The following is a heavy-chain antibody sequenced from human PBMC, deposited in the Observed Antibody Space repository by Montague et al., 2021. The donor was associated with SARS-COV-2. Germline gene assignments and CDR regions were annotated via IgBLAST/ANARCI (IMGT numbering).Heavy chain of an antibody. J-gene: IGHJ4*02. CDR2: LSSDESLE. V-gene: IGHV3-30*04. D-gene: IGHD7-27*01. Sequence: SLRLSCAASGFTFNRNSMHWVRQAPGKGLEWLALLSSDESLERYAESVSGRFTISRDNSKSTVFLQMNSLRPEDTAVYYCARGENPTGFLVDYWDQGTLVTVSS. CDR1: GFTFNRNS. CDR3: ARGENPTGFLVDY.